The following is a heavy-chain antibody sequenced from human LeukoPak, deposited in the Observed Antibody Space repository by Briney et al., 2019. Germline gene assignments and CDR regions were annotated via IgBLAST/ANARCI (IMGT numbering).Heavy chain of an antibody. CDR2: ISSSSSYI. Sequence: GGSLRLSCAASGFTFSSYSMNWVRQAPGNGLEWVSSISSSSSYIYYADSVKGRFTISRDNAKNSLYLQMNSLRAEDTAVYYCARERGWYSGSRAAFDIWGQGTMVTVSS. D-gene: IGHD1-26*01. CDR3: ARERGWYSGSRAAFDI. J-gene: IGHJ3*02. CDR1: GFTFSSYS. V-gene: IGHV3-21*01.